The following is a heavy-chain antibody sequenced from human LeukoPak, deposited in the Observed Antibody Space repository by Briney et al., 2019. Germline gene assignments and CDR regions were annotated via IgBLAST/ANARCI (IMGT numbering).Heavy chain of an antibody. Sequence: PSETLSLTCTVSGGSISSYYWSWIRQPAGKGLEWIGRIYTSGSTNYNPSLKSRVTMSVDTSKNQFSLKLSSVTAADTAVYYCARGAAVAGSYYFDYWGLGTLVTVSS. CDR1: GGSISSYY. CDR2: IYTSGST. V-gene: IGHV4-4*07. CDR3: ARGAAVAGSYYFDY. D-gene: IGHD6-19*01. J-gene: IGHJ4*02.